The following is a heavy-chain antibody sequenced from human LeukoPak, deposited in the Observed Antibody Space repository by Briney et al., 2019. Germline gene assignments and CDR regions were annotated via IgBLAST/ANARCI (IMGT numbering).Heavy chain of an antibody. D-gene: IGHD5-12*01. Sequence: GGSLRLYCVAFEFTFSLYAMSWLHQPPGKGLDWVSPTSGRGGSAYYADPVKGRFTISRDHSKNTLNLQVNSLRAEDTAVYYCARDSSRGYDYGSRFDYWGQGTLVTVSS. CDR3: ARDSSRGYDYGSRFDY. CDR1: EFTFSLYA. J-gene: IGHJ4*02. CDR2: TSGRGGSA. V-gene: IGHV3-23*01.